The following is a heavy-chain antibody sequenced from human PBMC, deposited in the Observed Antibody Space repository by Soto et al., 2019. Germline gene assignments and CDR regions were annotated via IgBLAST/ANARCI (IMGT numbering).Heavy chain of an antibody. J-gene: IGHJ4*02. CDR1: GGSVSSGGHY. D-gene: IGHD3-22*01. CDR2: IYNRGSA. V-gene: IGHV4-61*08. Sequence: QLQLQESGPGLVKPSETLSLTCIVSGGSVSSGGHYWSWIRQPPGKGLEWIGYIYNRGSANYNPSLNRRVXXXLXXSKNQFCLRLSSVTAADTAVYYCARDRDYYYEVGGYPVFSYWGQGTLVTVSS. CDR3: ARDRDYYYEVGGYPVFSY.